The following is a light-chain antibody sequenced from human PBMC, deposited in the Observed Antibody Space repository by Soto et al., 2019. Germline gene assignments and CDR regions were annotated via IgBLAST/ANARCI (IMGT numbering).Light chain of an antibody. CDR1: QSVANNY. Sequence: EIVLTQSPGTLSLSPGERATLSCRASQSVANNYLAWYQQKPGQAPRFLIYDASSRATGIPDRFSGSGSGTDFTLTISRLVPEDFAVYYCEQYGSTPLTFGGGTKVEIK. J-gene: IGKJ4*01. V-gene: IGKV3-20*01. CDR2: DAS. CDR3: EQYGSTPLT.